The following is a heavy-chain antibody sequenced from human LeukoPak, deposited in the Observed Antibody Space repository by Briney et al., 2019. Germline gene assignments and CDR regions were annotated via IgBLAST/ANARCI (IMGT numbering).Heavy chain of an antibody. CDR3: ARDIAFSGSSWFDP. D-gene: IGHD3-22*01. CDR1: GYTFTSYA. CDR2: IIPIFGTA. J-gene: IGHJ5*02. Sequence: ASVTVSCKASGYTFTSYAISWVRQAPGQGLEWMGGIIPIFGTANYAQKFQGRVTITAGESTSTAYMELSSLRSEDTAVYYCARDIAFSGSSWFDPWGQGTLVTVSS. V-gene: IGHV1-69*13.